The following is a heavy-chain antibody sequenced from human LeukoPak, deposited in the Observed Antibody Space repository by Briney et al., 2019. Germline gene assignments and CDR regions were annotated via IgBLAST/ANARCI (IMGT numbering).Heavy chain of an antibody. D-gene: IGHD6-6*01. V-gene: IGHV4-59*01. CDR1: GGSISNYY. CDR3: ARGVAARPSFDY. CDR2: IYYSGST. Sequence: SETLSLTCTVSGGSISNYYWNWIRQPPGKGLEWIGYIYYSGSTNYNPSLKSRVTISVDTSKNQFSLKLSSVTAADTAVYYCARGVAARPSFDYWGQGTLVTVSS. J-gene: IGHJ4*02.